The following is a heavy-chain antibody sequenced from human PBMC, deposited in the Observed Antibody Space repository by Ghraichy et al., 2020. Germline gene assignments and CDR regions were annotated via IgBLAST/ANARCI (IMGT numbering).Heavy chain of an antibody. V-gene: IGHV3-30*18. J-gene: IGHJ6*02. CDR1: GFTFSSYG. CDR2: ISYDGSNK. Sequence: LSLTCAASGFTFSSYGMHWVRQAPGKGLGWVAVISYDGSNKYYADSVKGRFTISRDNSKNTLYLQMSSLRGEDTAVYYCAKDQHKDGMDVWGQGTTVTVSS. CDR3: AKDQHKDGMDV.